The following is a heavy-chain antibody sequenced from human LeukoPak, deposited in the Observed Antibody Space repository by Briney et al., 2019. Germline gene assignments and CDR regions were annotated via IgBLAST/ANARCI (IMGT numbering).Heavy chain of an antibody. CDR2: VWYDGSNK. D-gene: IGHD4-17*01. V-gene: IGHV3-33*01. J-gene: IGHJ6*02. CDR1: GFTFSSYD. Sequence: GGSLRLSCAASGFTFSSYDMHGVRPAPGKGLEWVAVVWYDGSNKYYADSVKGRFTISRDNSKNTLYLQMNSLRAEDTAVYYCARGRRLASYYYGMDVWGQGTTVTVSS. CDR3: ARGRRLASYYYGMDV.